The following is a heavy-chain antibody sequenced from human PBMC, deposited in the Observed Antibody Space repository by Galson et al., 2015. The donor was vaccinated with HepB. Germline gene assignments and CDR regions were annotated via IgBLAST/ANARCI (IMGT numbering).Heavy chain of an antibody. D-gene: IGHD6-19*01. CDR2: ISYDGSNK. CDR1: GFTFSNYG. J-gene: IGHJ4*02. Sequence: SLRLSCAASGFTFSNYGMHWVRQAPGKGLEWVAVISYDGSNKYYADSAKGRFTISRDNSKNTLYLQMNSLRAEDTALYYCAKDPYLYSALAGTMAGFDYWGQGTLVTVSS. V-gene: IGHV3-30*18. CDR3: AKDPYLYSALAGTMAGFDY.